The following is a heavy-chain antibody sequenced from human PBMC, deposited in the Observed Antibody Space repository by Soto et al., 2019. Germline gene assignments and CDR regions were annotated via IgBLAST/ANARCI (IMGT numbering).Heavy chain of an antibody. J-gene: IGHJ4*02. V-gene: IGHV4-39*01. Sequence: QLQLQESGPGLVKPSETLSLTYTVSGGSISSSSSSYYWGWIRQPPGKGLEWIGSIYYGGNTYYNPSLKSRVTISVDTSKNQFSLKLSSVTAADTAVYYCARLWGPYYFDYWGQGTLVTVSS. CDR2: IYYGGNT. CDR3: ARLWGPYYFDY. CDR1: GGSISSSSSSYY. D-gene: IGHD7-27*01.